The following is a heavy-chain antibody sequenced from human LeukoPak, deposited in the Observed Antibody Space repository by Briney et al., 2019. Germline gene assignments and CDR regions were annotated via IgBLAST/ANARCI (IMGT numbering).Heavy chain of an antibody. CDR2: ISSSSYI. CDR3: AKDVAYSYGRFYYFDY. Sequence: PGGSLRLSCAASGFTFSSYSMNWVRQAPGKGLEWVSSISSSSYIFYADSVRGRFIISRDNAKHSLYLQMNSLRAEDTAVYYCAKDVAYSYGRFYYFDYWGQGTLVTVSS. J-gene: IGHJ4*02. V-gene: IGHV3-21*04. D-gene: IGHD5-18*01. CDR1: GFTFSSYS.